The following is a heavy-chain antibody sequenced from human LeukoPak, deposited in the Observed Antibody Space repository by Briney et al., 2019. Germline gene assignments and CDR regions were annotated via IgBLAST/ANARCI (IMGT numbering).Heavy chain of an antibody. J-gene: IGHJ4*01. CDR3: ARQCGHSEYTYGSSLAY. D-gene: IGHD5-18*01. V-gene: IGHV5-51*01. Sequence: GESLKISCKGSGYSFTSYWIGWVRQMPGKSLEWMGIIYPGDSDTRYSPSFQGQVTISADKSISTAYLQWSSLKASDTAMYYCARQCGHSEYTYGSSLAYWGQEPWSPSPQ. CDR1: GYSFTSYW. CDR2: IYPGDSDT.